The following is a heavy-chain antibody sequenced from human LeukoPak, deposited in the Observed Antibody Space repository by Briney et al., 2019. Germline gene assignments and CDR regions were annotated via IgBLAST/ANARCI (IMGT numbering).Heavy chain of an antibody. D-gene: IGHD6-13*01. Sequence: GGSLRLSCAASGFTFSSYGMHWVRQAPGKGLEWMAVIWYDGSNRYYADSVKGRFTISRDNSKNTLYLQMNSLRAEDTAVYYCARESYPYSSSWYPFDYWGQGTLVTVSS. CDR1: GFTFSSYG. CDR2: IWYDGSNR. V-gene: IGHV3-33*01. J-gene: IGHJ4*02. CDR3: ARESYPYSSSWYPFDY.